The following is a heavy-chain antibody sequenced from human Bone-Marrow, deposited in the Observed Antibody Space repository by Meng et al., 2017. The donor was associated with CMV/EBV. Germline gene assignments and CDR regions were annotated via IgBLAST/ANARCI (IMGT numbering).Heavy chain of an antibody. J-gene: IGHJ4*02. CDR2: INGDGTAT. CDR1: GFSFSSYW. CDR3: ARGAGFSDDY. V-gene: IGHV3-74*01. Sequence: LSCAASGFSFSSYWMHWVRQISGKGLVWVSHINGDGTATNYADSVKGRFTISRDNAKNTPYLQMDSLKAEDTALYYCARGAGFSDDYWGQGTLVTVSS. D-gene: IGHD2-15*01.